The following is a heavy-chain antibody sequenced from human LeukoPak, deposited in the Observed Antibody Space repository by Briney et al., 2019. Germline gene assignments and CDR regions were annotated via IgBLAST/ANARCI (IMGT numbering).Heavy chain of an antibody. CDR1: GFAFSSYW. CDR2: IKEDGSEK. Sequence: GGSLRLSCAASGFAFSSYWMSWVRQAPGKGLEWVANIKEDGSEKYYVDSVKGRFIISRDNAKNSLYLQMNSLRVEDTAVYFCARPGLYCSGGSCYPFENWGQGNLVTVSS. CDR3: ARPGLYCSGGSCYPFEN. V-gene: IGHV3-7*01. D-gene: IGHD2-15*01. J-gene: IGHJ4*02.